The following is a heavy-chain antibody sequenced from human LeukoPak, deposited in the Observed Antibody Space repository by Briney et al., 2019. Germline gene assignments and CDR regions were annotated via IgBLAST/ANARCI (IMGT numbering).Heavy chain of an antibody. Sequence: SETLSLTCAVYGGSFSGYYWSWIRQPPGKGLEWIGEINHSGSTNYNPSLKSRVTISVDTSKNQFSLKLSSVTAADTAVYHCARGLMLGTVDYWGQGTLVTVSS. D-gene: IGHD7-27*01. CDR2: INHSGST. CDR1: GGSFSGYY. CDR3: ARGLMLGTVDY. J-gene: IGHJ4*02. V-gene: IGHV4-34*01.